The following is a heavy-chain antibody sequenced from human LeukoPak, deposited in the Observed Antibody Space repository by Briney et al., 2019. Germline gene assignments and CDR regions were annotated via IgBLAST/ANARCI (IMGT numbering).Heavy chain of an antibody. CDR2: IIPIFGTA. CDR1: GGTFSSYA. J-gene: IGHJ6*03. Sequence: GASVKVSCKASGGTFSSYAISWVRQAPGQGLEWMGGIIPIFGTANYAQKFQGRVTITADESTSTAYMELSSLKSEDTAVYYCASGKMVTRPYYYYYYMDVWGKGTTVTISS. D-gene: IGHD4-23*01. V-gene: IGHV1-69*01. CDR3: ASGKMVTRPYYYYYYMDV.